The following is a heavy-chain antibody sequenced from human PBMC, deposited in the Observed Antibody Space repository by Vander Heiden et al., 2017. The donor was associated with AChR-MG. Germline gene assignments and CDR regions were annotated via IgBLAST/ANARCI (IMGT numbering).Heavy chain of an antibody. CDR2: ISGIGGST. J-gene: IGHJ4*02. D-gene: IGHD7-27*01. CDR1: GHTFSSHG. Sequence: EVQLLESGGGLVQPGGSLSLSCPASGHTFSSHGLRWVRPAPGKGLDWVSSISGIGGSTDLADSVKGRFTISRDNTKNTLYLQMNSLRVEDTAIYYCAKRVGNWGYFDYWGQVTLVTVSS. CDR3: AKRVGNWGYFDY. V-gene: IGHV3-23*01.